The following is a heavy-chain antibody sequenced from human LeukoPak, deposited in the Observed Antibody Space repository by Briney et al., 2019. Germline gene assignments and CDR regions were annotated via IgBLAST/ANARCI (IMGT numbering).Heavy chain of an antibody. D-gene: IGHD2-21*01. CDR1: GYTFTGYY. Sequence: GASVKVSCKASGYTFTGYYMHWVRQAPGQGLEWMGWINPNSGGTNYAQKFQGRVTMTRDTSISTAYMELSRLRSDDTAVYYCARVCDSPRDNYGMDVWGQGTTVTVSS. J-gene: IGHJ6*02. V-gene: IGHV1-2*02. CDR3: ARVCDSPRDNYGMDV. CDR2: INPNSGGT.